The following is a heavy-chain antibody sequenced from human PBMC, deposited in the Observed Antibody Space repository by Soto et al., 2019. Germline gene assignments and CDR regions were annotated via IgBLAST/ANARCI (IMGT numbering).Heavy chain of an antibody. CDR2: ISYDGSNK. CDR3: AKDRSVVVVAAALGY. CDR1: GFTFSSYG. D-gene: IGHD2-15*01. J-gene: IGHJ4*02. Sequence: QVQLVESGGGVVQPGRSLRLSCAASGFTFSSYGMHWVRQAPGKGLEWVAVISYDGSNKYYADSVKGRFTISRDNSKNTLDLQMNSLRAADTAVYYCAKDRSVVVVAAALGYWGQGTLVTVSS. V-gene: IGHV3-30*18.